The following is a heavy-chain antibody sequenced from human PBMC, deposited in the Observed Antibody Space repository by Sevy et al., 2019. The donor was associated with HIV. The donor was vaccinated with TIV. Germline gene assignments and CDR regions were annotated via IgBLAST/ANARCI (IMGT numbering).Heavy chain of an antibody. CDR1: GGSTVSYY. V-gene: IGHV4-4*07. D-gene: IGHD6-6*01. CDR3: ARELPFATSSA. J-gene: IGHJ5*02. Sequence: SETLSLTCSVSGGSTVSYYWSWIRQPAGKGLEWIGRIYASGSTAYNPSLQSRVSISIDKSKNRFSLSLTSLTAADTGVYYCARELPFATSSAWGQGTRVTVSS. CDR2: IYASGST.